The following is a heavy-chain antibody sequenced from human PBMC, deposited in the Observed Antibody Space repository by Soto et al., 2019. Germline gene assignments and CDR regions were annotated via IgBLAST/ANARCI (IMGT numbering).Heavy chain of an antibody. CDR3: ARAYSYGNRAFDY. CDR2: IYHSGST. CDR1: GGSISSSNW. V-gene: IGHV4-4*02. Sequence: QVQLQESGPGLVKPSGTLSLTCAVSGGSISSSNWWSWGRQPPGKGLEWIGEIYHSGSTNYNPSLKSRLNISVDKSKNQFSLKMRSVTAADKAVYYCARAYSYGNRAFDYWGQGTLVTVSS. J-gene: IGHJ4*02. D-gene: IGHD5-18*01.